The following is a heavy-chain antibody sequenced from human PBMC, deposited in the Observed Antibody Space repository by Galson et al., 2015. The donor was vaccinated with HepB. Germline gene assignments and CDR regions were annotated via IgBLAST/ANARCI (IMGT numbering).Heavy chain of an antibody. D-gene: IGHD5-12*01. CDR1: GYTFIDYY. CDR3: ARDRHPWHIDY. V-gene: IGHV1-2*06. J-gene: IGHJ4*02. CDR2: INPNSGGT. Sequence: SVKVSCKASGYTFIDYYIHWVRQAPGQGLEWMGRINPNSGGTDYAQKFQGRVTMTRDTSISTGYMELSSLRVDDTAVYYCARDRHPWHIDYWGQGTLVTVSS.